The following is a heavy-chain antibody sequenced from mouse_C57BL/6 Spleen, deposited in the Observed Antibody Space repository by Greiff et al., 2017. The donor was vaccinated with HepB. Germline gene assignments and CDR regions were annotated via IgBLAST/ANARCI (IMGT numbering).Heavy chain of an antibody. CDR1: GYTFTDYN. Sequence: EVQRVESGPELVKPGASVKIPCKASGYTFTDYNMDWVKQSHGKSLEWIGDINPNNGGTIYNQKFKGKATLTVDKSSSTAYMELRSLTSEDTAVYYCAVTTVVAHDYWGQGTTLTVSS. CDR2: INPNNGGT. V-gene: IGHV1-18*01. CDR3: AVTTVVAHDY. D-gene: IGHD1-1*01. J-gene: IGHJ2*01.